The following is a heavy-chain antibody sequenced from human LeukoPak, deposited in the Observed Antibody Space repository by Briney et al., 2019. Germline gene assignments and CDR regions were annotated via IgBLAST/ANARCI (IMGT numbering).Heavy chain of an antibody. J-gene: IGHJ3*02. V-gene: IGHV3-23*01. Sequence: GGSLRLSCAASGFTFSTYAMSWVRQARGKGLEWVSSISSSGGTKYYADSVKGRFTISRHISKYTLYLQMNSLRAEDTALYYCAKDGCPTCDHWDAFDIWGQGTMVTVSS. CDR1: GFTFSTYA. CDR3: AKDGCPTCDHWDAFDI. CDR2: ISSSGGTK. D-gene: IGHD6-19*01.